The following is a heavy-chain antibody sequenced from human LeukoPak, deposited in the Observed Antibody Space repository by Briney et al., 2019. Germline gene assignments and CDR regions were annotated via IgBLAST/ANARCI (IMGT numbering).Heavy chain of an antibody. CDR3: ARDKQHLADY. CDR1: GYTFTGYY. J-gene: IGHJ4*02. D-gene: IGHD6-13*01. Sequence: SVKVSCKASGYTFTGYYMHWVRQAPGQGLEWMGRIIPILGIANYAQKFQGRVTITADKSTSTAYMELSSLRSEDTAVYYCARDKQHLADYWGQGTLVTVSS. V-gene: IGHV1-69*04. CDR2: IIPILGIA.